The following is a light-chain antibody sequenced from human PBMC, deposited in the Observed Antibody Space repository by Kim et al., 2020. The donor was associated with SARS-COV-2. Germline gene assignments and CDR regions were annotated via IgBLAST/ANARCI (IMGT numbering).Light chain of an antibody. CDR2: KDS. CDR3: QSADSSGAYKV. V-gene: IGLV3-25*03. Sequence: SYELTQPPSMSVSPGQTARITCSGDTLPKQYAYWYQQKPGQAPVLVIYKDSERPSGIPERFSGSSSGTTVTLSITGVQAEDGADYYCQSADSSGAYKVFG. J-gene: IGLJ3*02. CDR1: TLPKQY.